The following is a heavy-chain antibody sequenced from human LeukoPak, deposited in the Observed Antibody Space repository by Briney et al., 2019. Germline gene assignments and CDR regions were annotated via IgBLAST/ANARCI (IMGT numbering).Heavy chain of an antibody. D-gene: IGHD2-2*01. CDR2: IYTSGST. CDR1: GSISGYY. J-gene: IGHJ3*02. V-gene: IGHV4-4*09. Sequence: SETLSLTCTVSGSISGYYWSWIRQPPGKGLEWIGYIYTSGSTNYNPSLVSRVTISVDTSKNQFSLDLSSVTAADTAVYYCAGQKCTSTSCLTKNAFDIWGQGTMVTVSS. CDR3: AGQKCTSTSCLTKNAFDI.